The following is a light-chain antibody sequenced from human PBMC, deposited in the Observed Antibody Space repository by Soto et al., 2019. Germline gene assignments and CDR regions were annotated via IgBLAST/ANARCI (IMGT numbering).Light chain of an antibody. CDR1: QSFLTK. V-gene: IGKV3-15*01. CDR3: QHYNHCPIL. CDR2: GAS. J-gene: IGKJ1*01. Sequence: EVVLSQSPGTLSLSRGERATLSCRASQSFLTKLSWYQQKACHAPCLLIYGASTRATGIPDRFSGSGSGTEFTLTISSLQGEDFAVSCCQHYNHCPILFGQGT.